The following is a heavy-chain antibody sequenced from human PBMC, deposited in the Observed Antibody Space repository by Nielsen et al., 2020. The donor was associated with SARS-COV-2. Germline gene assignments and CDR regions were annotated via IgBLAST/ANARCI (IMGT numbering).Heavy chain of an antibody. CDR2: IKQDGSEK. D-gene: IGHD3-3*01. CDR1: GFTFSSYW. J-gene: IGHJ6*03. Sequence: GESLKISCAASGFTFSSYWMSWVRQAPGKGLEWVANIKQDGSEKYYVDSVKGRFTISRDNAKNSLYLQMNSLRAEDTAMYYCARENYDFWSGYYPRYYYYYMDVWGKGTTVTVSS. CDR3: ARENYDFWSGYYPRYYYYYMDV. V-gene: IGHV3-7*03.